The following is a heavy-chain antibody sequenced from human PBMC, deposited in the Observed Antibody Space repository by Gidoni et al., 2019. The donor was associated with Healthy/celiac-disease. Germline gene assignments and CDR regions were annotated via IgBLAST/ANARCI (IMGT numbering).Heavy chain of an antibody. D-gene: IGHD4-4*01. V-gene: IGHV3-23*01. CDR3: AKLSGVTTFRDCMDV. CDR2: ISGSGSST. Sequence: APGKGLEWVSAISGSGSSTYYADSVKGRFPISRDNSKNTLYLQMNSLRAQDTAVYYCAKLSGVTTFRDCMDVWGKGTTVTVSS. J-gene: IGHJ6*03.